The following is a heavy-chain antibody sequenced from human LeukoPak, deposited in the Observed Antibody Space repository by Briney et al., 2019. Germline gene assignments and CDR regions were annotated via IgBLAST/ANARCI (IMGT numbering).Heavy chain of an antibody. V-gene: IGHV3-30-3*01. CDR1: GFIFGGYA. CDR2: ISYDGGKT. CDR3: ARGFNDLWSGSQLEY. J-gene: IGHJ4*02. Sequence: QTGGSLRLSCAASGFIFGGYAMHWVRQAPGKGLQWLAVISYDGGKTYYADSVEGRFTISRDNSKSTVYLEINSLRSEDTAIYYCARGFNDLWSGSQLEYWGQGTLVTVSS. D-gene: IGHD3-3*01.